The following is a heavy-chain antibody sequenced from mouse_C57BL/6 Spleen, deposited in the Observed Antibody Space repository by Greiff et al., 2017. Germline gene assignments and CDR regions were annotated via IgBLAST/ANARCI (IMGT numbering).Heavy chain of an antibody. CDR2: IYPRSGNT. D-gene: IGHD1-1*01. CDR1: GYTFTSYG. V-gene: IGHV1-81*01. J-gene: IGHJ1*03. Sequence: QVQLQQSGAELARPGASVKLSCKASGYTFTSYGISWVKQRTGQGLEWIGEIYPRSGNTYYNEKFKGKATLTADTSSSTAYMELRSLPSEDSAVSVCARLDYYGSSFYWYFDVWGTGTTVTVST. CDR3: ARLDYYGSSFYWYFDV.